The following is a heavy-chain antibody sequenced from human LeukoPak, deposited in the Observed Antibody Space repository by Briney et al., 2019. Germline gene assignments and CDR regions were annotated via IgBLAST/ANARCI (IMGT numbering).Heavy chain of an antibody. CDR1: GFTFSSYS. Sequence: PGGSLRLSCAASGFTFSSYSMNWVRQAPGKGLEWVAVILYDGSNTYYADSVKGRFTISRDNSKNTLYLQMNSLRAEDTAVYYCARGGYYNSYYYMDVWGKGTTVIVSS. CDR2: ILYDGSNT. V-gene: IGHV3-30*03. J-gene: IGHJ6*03. D-gene: IGHD3-3*01. CDR3: ARGGYYNSYYYMDV.